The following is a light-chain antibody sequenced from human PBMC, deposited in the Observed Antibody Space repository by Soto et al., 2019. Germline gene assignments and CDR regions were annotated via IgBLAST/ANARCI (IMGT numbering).Light chain of an antibody. V-gene: IGLV2-23*01. CDR2: EDI. Sequence: QSALTQPASVSGSPGQSITISCAGTSSDVGSYNRVPWYQQHPHKAPKLIIYEDINRPSGVSDRFSGARSANTASLTILGLQAEDEADYHCCSYAGGTMYVFGTGTKLTVL. CDR3: CSYAGGTMYV. J-gene: IGLJ1*01. CDR1: SSDVGSYNR.